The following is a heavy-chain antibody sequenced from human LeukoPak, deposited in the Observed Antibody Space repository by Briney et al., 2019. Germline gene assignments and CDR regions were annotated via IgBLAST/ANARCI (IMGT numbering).Heavy chain of an antibody. V-gene: IGHV3-48*04. Sequence: GGSLRLSCAASGFTFSSYSMNWVRQAPGKGLEWVSYISSSSSSTIYYADSVKGRFTISSDNAKNSLYLQMNRLRAEDTAVYYCARSGSYSPADYWGQGTLVTVSS. CDR3: ARSGSYSPADY. J-gene: IGHJ4*02. D-gene: IGHD1-26*01. CDR2: ISSSSSSTI. CDR1: GFTFSSYS.